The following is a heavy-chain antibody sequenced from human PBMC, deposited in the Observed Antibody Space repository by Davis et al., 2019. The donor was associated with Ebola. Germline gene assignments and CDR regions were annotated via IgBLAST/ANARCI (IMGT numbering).Heavy chain of an antibody. J-gene: IGHJ3*02. CDR3: ARGGYYESSGSSHAAFGI. Sequence: YYADSVKGRFTISRDNSKKTLYLQMYSLRVEDTGTYYCARGGYYESSGSSHAAFGIWGQGTLVTVSS. V-gene: IGHV3-30*07. D-gene: IGHD3-22*01.